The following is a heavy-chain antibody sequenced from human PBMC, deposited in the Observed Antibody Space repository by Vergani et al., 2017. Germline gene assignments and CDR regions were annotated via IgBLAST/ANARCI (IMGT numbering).Heavy chain of an antibody. Sequence: EVQLVQSGAEVKKPGESLKISCKGSGYSFTRYWIGWVRQMPGKGLEWMGIIDPGDSDTRYSPSFEGQVTISVDKSIRTAYLQGSSLKASDTAMYYCARRMDGGDEPATTYYDYMDVWGKGTTVTGSS. D-gene: IGHD1-26*01. V-gene: IGHV5-51*01. CDR3: ARRMDGGDEPATTYYDYMDV. CDR2: IDPGDSDT. CDR1: GYSFTRYW. J-gene: IGHJ6*03.